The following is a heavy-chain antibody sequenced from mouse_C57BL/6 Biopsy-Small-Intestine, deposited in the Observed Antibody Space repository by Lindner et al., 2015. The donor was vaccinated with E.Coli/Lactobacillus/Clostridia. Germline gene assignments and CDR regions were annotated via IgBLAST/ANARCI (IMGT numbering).Heavy chain of an antibody. CDR1: GFNIKDYY. CDR2: IDPENTDT. J-gene: IGHJ1*03. Sequence: VQLQESGAELVRPGASVKLSCTASGFNIKDYYMHWVKQRPEQGLEWIGRIDPENTDTEYAPKFQGKATMTADPSSKRAYLQLTSLTSEDTAVYYCTTGGYWYFDVWGTGTTVTVSS. CDR3: TTGGYWYFDV. V-gene: IGHV14-1*01.